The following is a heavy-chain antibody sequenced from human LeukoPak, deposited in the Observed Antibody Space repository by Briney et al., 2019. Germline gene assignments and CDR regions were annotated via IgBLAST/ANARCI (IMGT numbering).Heavy chain of an antibody. D-gene: IGHD6-19*01. Sequence: GGSLRLSCAASGFTFSSYAMSWVRQAPGKGLEGVSAISGSGGSTYYADSVKGRFTISRDNSKNTLYLQMNSLRAEDTAVYYCAKRGASSGWASFDYWGQGTLATVPS. J-gene: IGHJ4*02. CDR3: AKRGASSGWASFDY. CDR1: GFTFSSYA. V-gene: IGHV3-23*01. CDR2: ISGSGGST.